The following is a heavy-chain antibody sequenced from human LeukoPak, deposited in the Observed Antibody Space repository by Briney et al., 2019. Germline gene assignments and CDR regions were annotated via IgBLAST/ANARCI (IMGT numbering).Heavy chain of an antibody. CDR3: ARDRLWFGELFLDY. CDR1: GFTFSTYF. J-gene: IGHJ4*02. V-gene: IGHV3-30-3*01. Sequence: GRSLRLSCAASGFTFSTYFMHWVRQAPGKGLEWVADIASDGSHTFYVESVKGRFTISRDNSKNTLYLQMNSLRAEDTAVYFCARDRLWFGELFLDYWGQGTLVTVSS. CDR2: IASDGSHT. D-gene: IGHD3-10*01.